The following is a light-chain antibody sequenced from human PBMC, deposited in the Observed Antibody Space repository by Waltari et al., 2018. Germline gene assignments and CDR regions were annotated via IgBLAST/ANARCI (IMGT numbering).Light chain of an antibody. CDR3: QQRVNWPPKLT. Sequence: EIVLTQSPDTLSLSPGERATLSCRASQSFRSYLAWYQQKPGQAPRLLIYDASNRATGIPARFSGSGSGTDFTLTISSLEPEDFAVYYCQQRVNWPPKLTFGGGTKVEIK. CDR1: QSFRSY. V-gene: IGKV3-11*01. J-gene: IGKJ4*01. CDR2: DAS.